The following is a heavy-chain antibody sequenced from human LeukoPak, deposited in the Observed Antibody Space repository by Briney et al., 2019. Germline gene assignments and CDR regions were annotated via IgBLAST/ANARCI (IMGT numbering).Heavy chain of an antibody. CDR1: GGSFSGYY. Sequence: SETLSLTCAVYGGSFSGYYWSWIRQPPGKGLEWLGEINHSGSTNYNPSLKSRVTISVDTSKNQFSLKLSSVTAADTAVYYCARRGYGSGSYYMTDYWGQGTLVTVSS. D-gene: IGHD3-10*01. J-gene: IGHJ4*02. V-gene: IGHV4-34*01. CDR3: ARRGYGSGSYYMTDY. CDR2: INHSGST.